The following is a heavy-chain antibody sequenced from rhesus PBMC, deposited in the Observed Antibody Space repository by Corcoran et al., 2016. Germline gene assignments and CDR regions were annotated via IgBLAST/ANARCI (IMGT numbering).Heavy chain of an antibody. Sequence: QVQLQESGPGLVKPSETLSLTCAVSGGSIRDDYYWSWLRQPPGTGLEWIGYIYGSGGGTNYNPSLKNRVTISIDTSKNQFSLKLSSVTAADTAVYYCARSITIFGLVDYWGQGVLVTVSS. CDR2: IYGSGGGT. CDR1: GGSIRDDYY. J-gene: IGHJ4*01. CDR3: ARSITIFGLVDY. D-gene: IGHD3-3*01. V-gene: IGHV4-106*01.